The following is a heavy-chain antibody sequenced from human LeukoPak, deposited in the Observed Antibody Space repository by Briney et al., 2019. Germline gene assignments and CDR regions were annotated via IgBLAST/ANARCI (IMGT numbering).Heavy chain of an antibody. Sequence: GGSLRLSCAASGFTVSSNYMSWVRQAPGKGLEWVSVIYSGGSIYYADSVKGRFTISRDNSKNTLYLQMNSLRAEDTAVYYCARVLSPGYCSSTSCYNSYYYGMDVWGKGTTVTVSS. CDR2: IYSGGSI. CDR1: GFTVSSNY. CDR3: ARVLSPGYCSSTSCYNSYYYGMDV. J-gene: IGHJ6*04. V-gene: IGHV3-53*01. D-gene: IGHD2-2*02.